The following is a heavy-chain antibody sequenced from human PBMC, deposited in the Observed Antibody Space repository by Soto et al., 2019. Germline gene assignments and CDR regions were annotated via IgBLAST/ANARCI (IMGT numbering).Heavy chain of an antibody. CDR1: GGSISSYY. Sequence: PSETLSLTCTVSGGSISSYYWSWIRQPPGKGLEWIGYIYYSGSTNYNPSLKSRVTISVDTSKNQFSLKLSSVTAADTAMYYCARGNDRLNWFDPWGQGTLVTVS. V-gene: IGHV4-59*01. D-gene: IGHD1-1*01. J-gene: IGHJ5*02. CDR3: ARGNDRLNWFDP. CDR2: IYYSGST.